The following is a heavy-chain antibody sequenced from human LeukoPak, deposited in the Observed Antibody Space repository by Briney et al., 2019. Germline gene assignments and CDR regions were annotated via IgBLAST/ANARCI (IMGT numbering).Heavy chain of an antibody. D-gene: IGHD1-26*01. Sequence: GGSLRLSCSASGFTLFWHVMHWVRQAPGKPLEYVSFIHHNGDITSDADSVRGRFTVSRDNSKNTLFLDLTGLRTDDTAVYYCARDMSGTYSFDYWGQGTLVTVSS. CDR3: ARDMSGTYSFDY. V-gene: IGHV3-64D*06. J-gene: IGHJ4*02. CDR2: IHHNGDIT. CDR1: GFTLFWHV.